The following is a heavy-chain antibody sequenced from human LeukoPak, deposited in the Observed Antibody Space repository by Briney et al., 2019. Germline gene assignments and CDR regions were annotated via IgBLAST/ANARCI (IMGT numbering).Heavy chain of an antibody. CDR1: RFTFSNYG. V-gene: IGHV3-30*18. Sequence: PGRSLRLSCAASRFTFSNYGMHWVRQAPGKGLEWVAIISYDGSNKYYADSVKGRFTISRDNSKNTLYLQMNSLRVEDSAVYYCAKTGNYNWNGFDYWGREPWSPSPQ. J-gene: IGHJ4*02. CDR2: ISYDGSNK. CDR3: AKTGNYNWNGFDY. D-gene: IGHD1-20*01.